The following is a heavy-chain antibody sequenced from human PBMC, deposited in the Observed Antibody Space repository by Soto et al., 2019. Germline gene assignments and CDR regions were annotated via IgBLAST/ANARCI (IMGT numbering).Heavy chain of an antibody. CDR1: GYTFTSYD. Sequence: GASVKVSCKASGYTFTSYDINWVRQATGQGLEWMGWMNPNSGNTGYAQKFQGRVTMTRNTSISTAYMELSSLRSEDTAVYYCARSCHMGSGCRNWFDPWGQGTLVTVSS. V-gene: IGHV1-8*01. CDR3: ARSCHMGSGCRNWFDP. D-gene: IGHD6-19*01. J-gene: IGHJ5*02. CDR2: MNPNSGNT.